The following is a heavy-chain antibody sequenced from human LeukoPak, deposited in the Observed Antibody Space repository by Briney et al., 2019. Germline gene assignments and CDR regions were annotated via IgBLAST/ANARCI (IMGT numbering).Heavy chain of an antibody. J-gene: IGHJ5*02. CDR1: GGTFSSYA. V-gene: IGHV1-69*04. CDR2: IIPLLRIA. Sequence: GASVKVSCKASGGTFSSYAINWVRQAPGQGLEWMGKIIPLLRIATYAQKFQGRVTVTADQSTSTAYMELSSLKSDDTAVYYCTRDRPGADGTNFDNWLDPWGQGTLVTVSS. CDR3: TRDRPGADGTNFDNWLDP. D-gene: IGHD1-1*01.